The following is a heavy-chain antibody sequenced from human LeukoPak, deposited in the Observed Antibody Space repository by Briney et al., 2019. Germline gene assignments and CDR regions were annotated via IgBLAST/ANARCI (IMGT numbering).Heavy chain of an antibody. CDR3: AKDLDGGMVTSFDY. V-gene: IGHV3-23*01. CDR2: ISGSGAYS. Sequence: GGSLRLSCAVSGFTFSDYAMSWVRQAPGKGLEWVSGISGSGAYSYYADSVKGRLTISRDNSKNTLYLQMNSVRAEDTAVYYCAKDLDGGMVTSFDYWGQGTLVTVSS. CDR1: GFTFSDYA. D-gene: IGHD5-18*01. J-gene: IGHJ4*02.